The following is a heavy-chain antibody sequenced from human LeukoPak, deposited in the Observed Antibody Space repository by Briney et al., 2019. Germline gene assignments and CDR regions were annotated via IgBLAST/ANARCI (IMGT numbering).Heavy chain of an antibody. J-gene: IGHJ6*02. D-gene: IGHD6-19*01. CDR2: ISSNGGIT. Sequence: PGRSLRLSCAASGFTFSSYAMHWVRQAPGKGLEYVSAISSNGGITYYANSVKGRFTISRDNSKNTLYLQMGSLRAEDMAVYYCARAGSGWYSMDVWGQGTTVTVSS. CDR1: GFTFSSYA. V-gene: IGHV3-64*01. CDR3: ARAGSGWYSMDV.